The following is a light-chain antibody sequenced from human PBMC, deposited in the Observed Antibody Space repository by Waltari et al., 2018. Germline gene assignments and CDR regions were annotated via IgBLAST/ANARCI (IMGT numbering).Light chain of an antibody. CDR2: DVN. CDR3: NSYTTSSTRV. J-gene: IGLJ3*02. V-gene: IGLV2-14*03. Sequence: SALTQPASVSGSPGQSITISCTGTSSDVGGYDYVSWYQQHPDKAPKLLIYDVNNRPSGVSSRFSGSKSGNTASLTISGLQAEDEADYYCNSYTTSSTRVFGGGTKLTVL. CDR1: SSDVGGYDY.